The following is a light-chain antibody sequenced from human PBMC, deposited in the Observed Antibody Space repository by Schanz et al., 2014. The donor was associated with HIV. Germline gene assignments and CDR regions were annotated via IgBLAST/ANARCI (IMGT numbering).Light chain of an antibody. CDR2: GTS. Sequence: EIVLTQSPGTLSVSPGERATLSCRASQTVSKNLAWYQQKPGQSPRLLIYGTSSRATGIPDRFSGSGSGRDFTLIISRLEPEDFAVYYCQQYDSSPRHTFGQWTKLEIK. V-gene: IGKV3-20*01. CDR1: QTVSKN. CDR3: QQYDSSPRHT. J-gene: IGKJ2*01.